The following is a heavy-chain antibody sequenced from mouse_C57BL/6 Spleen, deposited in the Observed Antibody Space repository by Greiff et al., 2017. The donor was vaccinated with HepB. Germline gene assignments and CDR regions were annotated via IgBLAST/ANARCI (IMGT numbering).Heavy chain of an antibody. CDR1: GYTFTDYY. CDR3: ARGYFWFAY. Sequence: EVQLQQSGPELVKPGASVKISCKASGYTFTDYYMNWVKQSHGKSLEWIGDINPNNGGTSFNQKFKGKATLTVDKSSSTAYMERRSLTSEDSAVYYCARGYFWFAYWGQGTLVTVSA. D-gene: IGHD2-3*01. J-gene: IGHJ3*01. CDR2: INPNNGGT. V-gene: IGHV1-26*01.